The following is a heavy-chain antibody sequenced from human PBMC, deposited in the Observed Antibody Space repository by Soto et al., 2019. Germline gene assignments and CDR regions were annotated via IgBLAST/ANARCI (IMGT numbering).Heavy chain of an antibody. CDR2: IRSKANDYAT. J-gene: IGHJ1*01. D-gene: IGHD2-15*01. CDR3: TGGYCTGGTCYSGYYQH. CDR1: GFTFSGST. Sequence: EVQLVQSGGGLVQPGGSLKLSCAASGFTFSGSTVHWVRQASGEGLQWVGRIRSKANDYATTYIASVKGRFTISRDDLRNTAYLQMSDLQIEDTVAYYCTGGYCTGGTCYSGYYQHWGQGALVTVFS. V-gene: IGHV3-73*02.